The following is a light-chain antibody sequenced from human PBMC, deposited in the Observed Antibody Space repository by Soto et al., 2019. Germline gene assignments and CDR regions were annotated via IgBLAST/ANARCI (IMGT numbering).Light chain of an antibody. CDR1: QSINTK. CDR3: QQRGNRPPWT. Sequence: EIVLTQSPATLSLSQGERATLSCRASQSINTKIAWYQLKPGQAPRLLIYDASIRATGIPARFSGSGSGTDFTLTISSLEPEDVAVYYCQQRGNRPPWTFGQGTRLEIK. CDR2: DAS. V-gene: IGKV3-11*01. J-gene: IGKJ5*01.